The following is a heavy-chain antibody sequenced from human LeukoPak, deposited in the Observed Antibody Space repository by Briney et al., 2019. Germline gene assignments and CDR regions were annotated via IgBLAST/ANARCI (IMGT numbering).Heavy chain of an antibody. CDR1: RFTFSSYW. CDR2: IQQDGSEK. V-gene: IGHV3-7*05. CDR3: ARNPPRYFN. D-gene: IGHD1-26*01. Sequence: PGGSLRLSCAASRFTFSSYWMIWVRQAPGKGLEWVANIQQDGSEKYYVDSVKGRFTISRDNAKNSLYLQMNSLRAEDTAVYYCARNPPRYFNWGQGTLVTVSS. J-gene: IGHJ4*02.